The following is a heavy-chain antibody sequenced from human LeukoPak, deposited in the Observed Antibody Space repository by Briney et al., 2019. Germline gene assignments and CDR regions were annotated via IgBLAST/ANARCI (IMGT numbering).Heavy chain of an antibody. Sequence: GGSLRLSCAASGFTFSSYAMPWVRQAPDKGLEWVAVISYDGSNKYYADSVKGRFTISRDNSKNTLYLQMNSLRAEDTAVYYCASFYDSSGYQPPYDAFDIWGQGTMVTVSS. CDR1: GFTFSSYA. V-gene: IGHV3-30-3*01. CDR2: ISYDGSNK. J-gene: IGHJ3*02. CDR3: ASFYDSSGYQPPYDAFDI. D-gene: IGHD3-22*01.